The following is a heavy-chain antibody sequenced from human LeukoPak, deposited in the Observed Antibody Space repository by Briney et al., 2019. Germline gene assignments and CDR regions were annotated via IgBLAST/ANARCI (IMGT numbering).Heavy chain of an antibody. CDR1: GGSFSGYY. D-gene: IGHD5-12*01. V-gene: IGHV4-34*01. Sequence: PSETLSLTCAVYGGSFSGYYWSWIRQPPGKGLEWIGEINHSGSTNYNPSLKSRVTISVDTSKNQFSLKLSSVTAADTAVYYCARRIRRTSKKLVATLFDYWGQGTLVAVSS. J-gene: IGHJ4*02. CDR3: ARRIRRTSKKLVATLFDY. CDR2: INHSGST.